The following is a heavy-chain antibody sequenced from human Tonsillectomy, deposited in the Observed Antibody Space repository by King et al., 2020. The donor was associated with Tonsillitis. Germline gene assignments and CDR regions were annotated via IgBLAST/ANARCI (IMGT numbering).Heavy chain of an antibody. CDR1: GGSISSSSYY. CDR3: ARLTVIYGMDV. V-gene: IGHV4-39*01. CDR2: IYYIGST. Sequence: QLQESGPGLVKPSETLSLTCTVSGGSISSSSYYWGWIRQPPGKGLEWIGSIYYIGSTYYNPSLKSRVTISVDTSKNQFSLKLSSVTAADTAVYYCARLTVIYGMDVWGQGTTVTVSS. J-gene: IGHJ6*02. D-gene: IGHD4-17*01.